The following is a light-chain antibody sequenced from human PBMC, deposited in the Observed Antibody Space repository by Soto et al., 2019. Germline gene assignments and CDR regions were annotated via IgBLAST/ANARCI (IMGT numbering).Light chain of an antibody. CDR1: ESLLHKNGNNY. CDR2: MGS. J-gene: IGKJ1*01. V-gene: IGKV2-28*01. Sequence: ASFLPVTPVCRASTYCRYSESLLHKNGNNYFNWYLQKPGQSPQLLIYMGSKRASGVPDRFSGSGSGTYFTLKISRVEAEDAGVYYCMQDLQLTRKFGQGTKVEIK. CDR3: MQDLQLTRK.